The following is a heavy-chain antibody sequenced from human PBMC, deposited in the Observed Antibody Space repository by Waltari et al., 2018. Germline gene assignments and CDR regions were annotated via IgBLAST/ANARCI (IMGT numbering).Heavy chain of an antibody. Sequence: QVQLQQWGAGLLKPSETLSLTCAVYGGSFSGYYWSWIRQPPGKGLEWIGEINHSGSTNSNPSLKSRVTISVDTSKNQFSLKLSSVTAADTAVYYCASKVRGRWLQFNYWGQGTLVTVSS. CDR1: GGSFSGYY. J-gene: IGHJ4*02. CDR2: INHSGST. V-gene: IGHV4-34*01. CDR3: ASKVRGRWLQFNY. D-gene: IGHD5-12*01.